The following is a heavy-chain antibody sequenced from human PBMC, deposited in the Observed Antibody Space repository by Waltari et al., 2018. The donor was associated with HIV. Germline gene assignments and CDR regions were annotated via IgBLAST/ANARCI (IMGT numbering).Heavy chain of an antibody. D-gene: IGHD3-10*01. CDR2: IRYDGSYA. J-gene: IGHJ5*02. CDR1: GFNFSDYG. Sequence: QVQLVASGGGVVQPGGSLRLSCVASGFNFSDYGMHWVRQAPGKGLEWVTFIRYDGSYASYLHSVKGRFTISRDSSKNTVYLQMNSLRLEDTAMYYCAKDLVTNVRGGAFDPWGQGTLVTVSS. CDR3: AKDLVTNVRGGAFDP. V-gene: IGHV3-30*02.